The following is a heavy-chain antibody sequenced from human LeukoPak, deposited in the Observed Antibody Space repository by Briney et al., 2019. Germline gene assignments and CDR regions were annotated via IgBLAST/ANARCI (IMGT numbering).Heavy chain of an antibody. CDR3: ARARLRSPGFDP. Sequence: ASVKVSCKASGYIFTSYDINWVRQATGRGLEWMGWMNPNSGNTGYAQKFQGRVTMTRNTSISTAYMELSSLRSEDTAVYYCARARLRSPGFDPWGQGTLVTVSS. J-gene: IGHJ5*02. CDR1: GYIFTSYD. CDR2: MNPNSGNT. V-gene: IGHV1-8*01. D-gene: IGHD4-17*01.